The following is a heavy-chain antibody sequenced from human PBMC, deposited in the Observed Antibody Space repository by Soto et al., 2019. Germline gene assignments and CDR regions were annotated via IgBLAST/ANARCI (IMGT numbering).Heavy chain of an antibody. CDR2: IWCDGSNK. CDR3: ARDFLGVVVAPSGSFDY. D-gene: IGHD2-15*01. V-gene: IGHV3-33*01. Sequence: QVQLVESGGGVVQPGRSLRLSCAASGFTFSSYGMHWVRQAPGKGLEWVAVIWCDGSNKYYADSVKGRFTISRDNSKNTLYQQMNSLRDEDTAGYYCARDFLGVVVAPSGSFDYWGQGTLVTVSS. J-gene: IGHJ4*01. CDR1: GFTFSSYG.